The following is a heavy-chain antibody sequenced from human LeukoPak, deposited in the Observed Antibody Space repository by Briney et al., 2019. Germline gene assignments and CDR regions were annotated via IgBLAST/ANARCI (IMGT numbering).Heavy chain of an antibody. CDR3: TRKGSQWDFLVDY. V-gene: IGHV3-23*01. D-gene: IGHD2/OR15-2a*01. Sequence: SGGTLRLSCVASGLRMSNYGMHWVRQAPGKGLEWVSGISASGATTYYADSVRGRFTISRDNSENTVALQMHSLTAEDTAVYYCTRKGSQWDFLVDYWGQGTRVAVSP. J-gene: IGHJ4*02. CDR2: ISASGATT. CDR1: GLRMSNYG.